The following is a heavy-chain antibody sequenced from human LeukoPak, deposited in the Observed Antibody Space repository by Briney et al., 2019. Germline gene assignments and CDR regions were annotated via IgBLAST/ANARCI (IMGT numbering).Heavy chain of an antibody. CDR1: GFTFTNYG. J-gene: IGHJ4*02. V-gene: IGHV1-18*01. CDR2: ISAYNGNT. Sequence: GASVKVSCKASGFTFTNYGITWVRQAPGQGLEWMGWISAYNGNTNYAQKLQGRVTMTTDTSTTTAYMELRSLRFDDTAVYYCARGEFDGLTPDNTYYDFWSGYYSLDYWGQGTLVTVSS. CDR3: ARGEFDGLTPDNTYYDFWSGYYSLDY. D-gene: IGHD3-3*01.